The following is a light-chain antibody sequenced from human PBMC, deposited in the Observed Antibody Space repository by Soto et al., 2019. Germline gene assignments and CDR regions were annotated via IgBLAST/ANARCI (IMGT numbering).Light chain of an antibody. CDR3: QQYNSYSGT. CDR1: QSISSW. V-gene: IGKV1-5*03. Sequence: DIQMTQSPSTLSASVVDRVTITCRASQSISSWLAWYQQKPGKAPKLLIYKAFSLESGVPSRFSGSGSGTEFTLTISSLQPDDFATYYCQQYNSYSGTFGQGTKWIS. CDR2: KAF. J-gene: IGKJ1*01.